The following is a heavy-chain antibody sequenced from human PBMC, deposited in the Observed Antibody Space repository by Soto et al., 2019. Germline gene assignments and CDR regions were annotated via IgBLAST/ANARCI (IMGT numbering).Heavy chain of an antibody. Sequence: QVQLQESGPGLVKPSQTLSLTCTVSGGSISSGGYYWSWIRQHPGKGLEWIGYIYYSGSTYYNPSLKSRVTISXDTSXNQXSLKLSXVTAADTAVYYCARVGRXRXXIFGVVIIDYWGQGTLVTVSS. J-gene: IGHJ4*02. CDR2: IYYSGST. CDR1: GGSISSGGYY. V-gene: IGHV4-31*03. CDR3: ARVGRXRXXIFGVVIIDY. D-gene: IGHD3-3*01.